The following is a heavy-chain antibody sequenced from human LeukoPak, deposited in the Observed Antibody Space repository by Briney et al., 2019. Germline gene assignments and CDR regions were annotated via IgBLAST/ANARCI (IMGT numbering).Heavy chain of an antibody. V-gene: IGHV1-69*06. CDR2: IIPIFGTA. CDR3: ARDNSVEDTAWWFDP. D-gene: IGHD4-23*01. CDR1: GGAFSSYA. J-gene: IGHJ5*02. Sequence: SVKVSCKASGGAFSSYAISWVRQAPGQGLEWMGGIIPIFGTANYAQKFQGRVTITADKSTSTAYMELSSLRSEDTAVYYCARDNSVEDTAWWFDPWGQGTLVTVSS.